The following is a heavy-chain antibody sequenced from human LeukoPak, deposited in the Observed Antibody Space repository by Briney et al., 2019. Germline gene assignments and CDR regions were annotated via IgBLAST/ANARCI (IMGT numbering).Heavy chain of an antibody. CDR3: ARDLLRYFDWLSMAGY. V-gene: IGHV1-2*02. D-gene: IGHD3-9*01. CDR1: GYTFTGYY. CDR2: IDPNSGGT. Sequence: ASVKVSCKASGYTFTGYYMHWVRQAPGQGLEWMGWIDPNSGGTNYAQKFQGRVTMTRDMSTSTVYMELSSLRSDDTAVYYCARDLLRYFDWLSMAGYWGQGTLVSVSS. J-gene: IGHJ4*02.